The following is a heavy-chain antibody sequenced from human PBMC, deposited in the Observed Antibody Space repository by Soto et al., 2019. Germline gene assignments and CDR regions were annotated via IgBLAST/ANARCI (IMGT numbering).Heavy chain of an antibody. CDR2: SYHGGST. CDR3: ERVGPWVPYYYDSSPYPFENWFDP. CDR1: GYSISSGYY. D-gene: IGHD3-22*01. Sequence: ASETLALTCAVSGYSISSGYYWGWLRQPPGKGLEWIGSSYHGGSTYYNPSLNSRVTLSIDMTNNHVSLILNSVTAADTAVYYCERVGPWVPYYYDSSPYPFENWFDPWGQGNLVTVSS. J-gene: IGHJ5*02. V-gene: IGHV4-38-2*01.